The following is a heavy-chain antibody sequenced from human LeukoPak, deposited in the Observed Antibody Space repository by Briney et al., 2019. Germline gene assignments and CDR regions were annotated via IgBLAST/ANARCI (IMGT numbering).Heavy chain of an antibody. CDR3: ARDLVTVTKGFDI. D-gene: IGHD4-17*01. CDR2: ISYIGST. J-gene: IGHJ3*02. V-gene: IGHV4-59*11. CDR1: ADSFSSHY. Sequence: SETLSLTCAVSADSFSSHYWTWIRQAPGKELEWIGYISYIGSTNYNPSLKSRVTISIDTSKNQFSLMLSSVTAADTAVYYCARDLVTVTKGFDIWGQGTMVRVSS.